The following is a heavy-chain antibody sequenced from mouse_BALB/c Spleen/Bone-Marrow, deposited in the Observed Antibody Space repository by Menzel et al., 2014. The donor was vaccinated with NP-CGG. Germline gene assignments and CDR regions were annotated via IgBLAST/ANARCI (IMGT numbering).Heavy chain of an antibody. CDR3: TTVRGGNFAERFPY. CDR2: ISYSGST. CDR1: GDSITSGY. V-gene: IGHV3-8*02. J-gene: IGHJ3*01. D-gene: IGHD2-1*01. Sequence: EVKVVESGPSLVKPSQTLSLTCSVTGDSITSGYWNWIRKFPGNNLEYMGYISYSGSTYYNPSLKSRISITRDTSKYQYYLQLNSWTTEDTATDYCTTVRGGNFAERFPYWGQGTLVTVSA.